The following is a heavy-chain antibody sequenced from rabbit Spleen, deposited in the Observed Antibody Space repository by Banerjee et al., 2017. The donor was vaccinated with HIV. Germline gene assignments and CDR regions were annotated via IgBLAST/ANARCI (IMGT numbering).Heavy chain of an antibody. CDR3: ARDLLGVIGWNFNL. J-gene: IGHJ4*01. CDR2: INAATAKP. Sequence: QEQLEESGGDLVKPGASLTLTCTASGFSFSSGYYMHWVRQAPGKGLEWIACINAATAKPVYATWAKGRFTISRTSSTTVTLRMTSLTAADRATYFCARDLLGVIGWNFNLWGPGTLVTVS. V-gene: IGHV1S45*01. CDR1: GFSFSSGYY. D-gene: IGHD1-1*01.